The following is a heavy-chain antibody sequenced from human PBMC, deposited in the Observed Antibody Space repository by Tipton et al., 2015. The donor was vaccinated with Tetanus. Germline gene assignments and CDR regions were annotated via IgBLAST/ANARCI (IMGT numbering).Heavy chain of an antibody. J-gene: IGHJ6*04. V-gene: IGHV3-23*01. CDR3: AKEALGVLNL. CDR2: LTVSGETT. D-gene: IGHD1-14*01. CDR1: GFTFRNYA. Sequence: GSLRLSCAASGFTFRNYAMSWVRQAPGKGLEWVSSLTVSGETTFYADSVEGRFTISRDNSKNTLSLQLNSLRADDTAIYYCAKEALGVLNLWGKGTTVIVSS.